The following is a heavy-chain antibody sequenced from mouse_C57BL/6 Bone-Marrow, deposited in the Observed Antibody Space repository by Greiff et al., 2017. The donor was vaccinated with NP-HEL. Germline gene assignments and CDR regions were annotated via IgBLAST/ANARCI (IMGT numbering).Heavy chain of an antibody. CDR1: GFNIKDDY. V-gene: IGHV14-4*01. Sequence: EVKLVESGAELVRPGASVKLSCTASGFNIKDDYMHWVKQRPEQGLEWIGWIDPENGDTEYASKFQGKATITADTSSNTAYLQLSSLTSEDTAVYYCTTWGWYFDVWGTGTTVTVSS. CDR3: TTWGWYFDV. J-gene: IGHJ1*03. CDR2: IDPENGDT.